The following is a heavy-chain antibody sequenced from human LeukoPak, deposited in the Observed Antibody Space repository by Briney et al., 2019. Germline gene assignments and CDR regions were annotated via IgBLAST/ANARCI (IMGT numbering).Heavy chain of an antibody. CDR1: GGSFSGYY. V-gene: IGHV4-34*09. Sequence: SETLSLTCAVYGGSFSGYYWSWIRQPPGKGLEWIGEINHSGSTNYNPSLKSRVTISLDTSKNQFSLKLNSVTAADTAVYYCATVRWTVTTKAFDYWGQGTLVTVSS. CDR3: ATVRWTVTTKAFDY. D-gene: IGHD4-17*01. J-gene: IGHJ4*02. CDR2: INHSGST.